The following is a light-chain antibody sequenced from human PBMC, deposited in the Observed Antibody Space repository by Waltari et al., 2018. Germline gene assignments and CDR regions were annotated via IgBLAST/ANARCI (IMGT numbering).Light chain of an antibody. J-gene: IGLJ1*01. CDR1: SSNIGSNT. CDR3: AAWEDSLNGYV. V-gene: IGLV1-44*01. CDR2: SNN. Sequence: QSVLTQPPSASGTPGQRVTISCSGSSSNIGSNTVNWYQQLPGTAPKLPIFSNNQRPSGVPDRFSGSKSGTSASLAISWLQSEDEADYYCAAWEDSLNGYVFGTGTKVTVL.